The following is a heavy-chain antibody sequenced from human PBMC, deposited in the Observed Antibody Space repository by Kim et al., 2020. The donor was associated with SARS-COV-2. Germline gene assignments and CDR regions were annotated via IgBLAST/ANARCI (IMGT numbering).Heavy chain of an antibody. CDR2: IKSKTDGGTT. J-gene: IGHJ6*02. CDR1: GFTFSNAW. D-gene: IGHD6-13*01. CDR3: ATVGIAAGGTYYNYAMDV. Sequence: GGSLRLSCAASGFTFSNAWMSWVRQAPGKGLEWVDRIKSKTDGGTTDYAAPVKGRCTIARDDSKNTLYLQMNSLKTEDTAVYYCATVGIAAGGTYYNYAMDVWGQGTTVTVSS. V-gene: IGHV3-15*01.